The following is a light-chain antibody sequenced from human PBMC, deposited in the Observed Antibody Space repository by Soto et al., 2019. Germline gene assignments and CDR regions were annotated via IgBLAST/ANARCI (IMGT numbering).Light chain of an antibody. V-gene: IGKV3-20*01. CDR2: DAS. J-gene: IGKJ4*01. Sequence: EIVLKQSPDTLSLSPGERATLSCRASQSVKNNYLALYQQKPGQPPMFLIYDASSRATGIPDRFSGSGSGTDFTLTISRLAPEDFAVYYCQQYGSAPLTFGGGTTVDIK. CDR3: QQYGSAPLT. CDR1: QSVKNNY.